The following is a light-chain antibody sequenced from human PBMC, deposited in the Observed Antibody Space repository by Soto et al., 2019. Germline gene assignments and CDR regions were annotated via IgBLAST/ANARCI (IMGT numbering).Light chain of an antibody. Sequence: DIVLTQTPLSSPVTLGQPASISCTSSQSLVHTDGKTYLSWLQQRPGQPPRLLIYKISDRLSRVPDRFTGSGAGTDFTLKISRVEAEDVGTYYCMQATRFPFTFGGGTKVEIK. J-gene: IGKJ4*01. CDR2: KIS. CDR3: MQATRFPFT. CDR1: QSLVHTDGKTY. V-gene: IGKV2-24*01.